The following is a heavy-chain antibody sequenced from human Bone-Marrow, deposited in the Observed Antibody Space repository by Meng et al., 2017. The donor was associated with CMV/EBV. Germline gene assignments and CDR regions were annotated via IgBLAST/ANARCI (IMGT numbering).Heavy chain of an antibody. Sequence: GSLRLSCTVSGGSISSYYWSWIRQPPGKGLEWIGYSYYSGSTNYNPSLKSRVTISVDTSKNQFSLKRSSVTAADTAAYYCARGDDFWSGYLSSLALDYWGQGTLVTVSS. CDR1: GGSISSYY. CDR2: SYYSGST. D-gene: IGHD3-3*01. CDR3: ARGDDFWSGYLSSLALDY. J-gene: IGHJ4*02. V-gene: IGHV4-59*01.